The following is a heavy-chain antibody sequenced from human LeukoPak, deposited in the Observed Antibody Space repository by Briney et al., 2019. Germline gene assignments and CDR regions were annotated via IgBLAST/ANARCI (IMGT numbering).Heavy chain of an antibody. V-gene: IGHV3-21*01. D-gene: IGHD5-18*01. CDR3: ARGLLDTAMAVDY. CDR1: GFTFSSYS. CDR2: ISSSSSYI. J-gene: IGHJ4*02. Sequence: GGSLRLSCAASGFTFSSYSMNWVRQAPGKGLEWVSSISSSSSYIYYADSAKGRFTISRDNAKNSLYLQMNSLRAEDTAVYYCARGLLDTAMAVDYWGQGTLVTVSS.